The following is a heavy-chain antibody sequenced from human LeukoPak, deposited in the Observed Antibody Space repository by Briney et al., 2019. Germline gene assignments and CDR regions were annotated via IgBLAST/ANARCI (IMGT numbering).Heavy chain of an antibody. D-gene: IGHD3-10*01. CDR3: SKDLTSDFGGDLDP. J-gene: IGHJ5*02. Sequence: GGSLRLSCAASGFTFSNYGMHWVRQAPGKGLEWVALISFEGSQKYYADSVKGRFTISRDNSKSTVYLQMNSLRVEDAAVYYCSKDLTSDFGGDLDPWXQGTLVTVSS. CDR2: ISFEGSQK. V-gene: IGHV3-30*02. CDR1: GFTFSNYG.